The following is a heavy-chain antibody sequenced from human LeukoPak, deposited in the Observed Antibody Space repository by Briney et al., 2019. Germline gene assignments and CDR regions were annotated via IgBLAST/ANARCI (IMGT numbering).Heavy chain of an antibody. Sequence: VDSLKISCKGSEYSFTNYWIGWVRQMPGKGLEWMGIIYPGDSDTRYSPSFQGQVTISADKSISTAYLQWSSLKASDTAMYFCATYAGSYSKYFQHWGQGTLVAVSS. CDR3: ATYAGSYSKYFQH. D-gene: IGHD3-10*01. J-gene: IGHJ1*01. CDR2: IYPGDSDT. V-gene: IGHV5-51*01. CDR1: EYSFTNYW.